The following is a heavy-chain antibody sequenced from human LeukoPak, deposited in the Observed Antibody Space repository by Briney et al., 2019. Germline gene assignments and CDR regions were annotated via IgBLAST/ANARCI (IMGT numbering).Heavy chain of an antibody. CDR3: ARDPVPYYDFWSGYYVLDWLDP. J-gene: IGHJ5*02. V-gene: IGHV1-2*02. Sequence: ASVKVSCKASGYTFTGYYMHWVRQAPGQGLEWMGWINPNSGGTNYAQKFQGRVTMTRDTSISTAYMELSRLRSDDTAVYYCARDPVPYYDFWSGYYVLDWLDPWGQGTLVTVSS. CDR1: GYTFTGYY. CDR2: INPNSGGT. D-gene: IGHD3-3*01.